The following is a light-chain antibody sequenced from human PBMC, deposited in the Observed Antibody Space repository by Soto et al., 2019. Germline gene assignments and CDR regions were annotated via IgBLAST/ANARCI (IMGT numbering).Light chain of an antibody. J-gene: IGLJ1*01. CDR1: SSDVGGYNY. CDR3: SSYTSSSPV. CDR2: DVS. V-gene: IGLV2-14*01. Sequence: QSALTQPASVSGSPGQSITISCTGTSSDVGGYNYVSWYQQHPGKAPKLMIYDVSNRPSGVSNRFPGSKSGNTASLTISGLQAEDEADYYCSSYTSSSPVFGPGTKLTVL.